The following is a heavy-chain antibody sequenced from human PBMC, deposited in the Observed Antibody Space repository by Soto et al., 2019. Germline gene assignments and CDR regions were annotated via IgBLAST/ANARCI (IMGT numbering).Heavy chain of an antibody. Sequence: PGGSLRLSCAASGVTFSSYWMHWVRQAPGKGLVWVSRINSDGSSTSYADSVKGRFTISRDNAKNTLYLQMNSLRAEDTAVYYCAMVKRAAAGYWGQGTLVTVPQ. CDR1: GVTFSSYW. J-gene: IGHJ4*02. CDR2: INSDGSST. D-gene: IGHD6-13*01. V-gene: IGHV3-74*01. CDR3: AMVKRAAAGY.